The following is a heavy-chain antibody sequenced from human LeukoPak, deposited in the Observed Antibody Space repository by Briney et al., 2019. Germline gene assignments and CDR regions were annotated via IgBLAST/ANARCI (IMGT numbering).Heavy chain of an antibody. CDR2: MYPNSGNT. D-gene: IGHD2-15*01. Sequence: ASVTVSCKASGYTFTHYDILWVRQATGQGPAWMGWMYPNSGNTGYAQKFQGRVTMTRNTSISTAYMELSSLRSEDTAVYYCARLYCSGGSCYSNWFDPWGQGTLVTVSS. V-gene: IGHV1-8*01. CDR1: GYTFTHYD. CDR3: ARLYCSGGSCYSNWFDP. J-gene: IGHJ5*02.